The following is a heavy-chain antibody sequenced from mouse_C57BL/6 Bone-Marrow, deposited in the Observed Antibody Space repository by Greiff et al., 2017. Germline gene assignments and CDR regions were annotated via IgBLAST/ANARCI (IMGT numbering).Heavy chain of an antibody. J-gene: IGHJ3*01. D-gene: IGHD2-4*01. V-gene: IGHV1-59*01. CDR1: GYTFTSYW. Sequence: QVQLQQPGAELVRPGTSVKLSCKASGYTFTSYWMHWVKQRPGQGLEWIGVIDPSDSYTNYNQKFKGKATLTVDTSSSTAYMQLSSLTSEDSAVYYCARTYYDYEGVAYWGQGTLVTVSA. CDR3: ARTYYDYEGVAY. CDR2: IDPSDSYT.